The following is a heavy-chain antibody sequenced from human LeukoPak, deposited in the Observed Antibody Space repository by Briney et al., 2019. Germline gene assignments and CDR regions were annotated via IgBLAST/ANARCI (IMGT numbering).Heavy chain of an antibody. CDR1: GYTSTGYY. Sequence: ASVKVSCKASGYTSTGYYMHWVRQAPGQGLEWMGWINPNSGGTNYAQKFQGRVTMTRDTSISTAYMELSRLRSDDTAVYYCARDPYHYDSSGYYYVRGGDAFDIWGQGTMVTVSS. J-gene: IGHJ3*02. CDR2: INPNSGGT. V-gene: IGHV1-2*02. D-gene: IGHD3-22*01. CDR3: ARDPYHYDSSGYYYVRGGDAFDI.